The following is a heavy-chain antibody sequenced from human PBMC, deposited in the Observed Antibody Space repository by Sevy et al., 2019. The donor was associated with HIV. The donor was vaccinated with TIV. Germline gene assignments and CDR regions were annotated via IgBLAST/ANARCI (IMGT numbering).Heavy chain of an antibody. CDR1: GFTFSSYG. D-gene: IGHD3-10*01. CDR2: IWYDGSSK. CDR3: ASGAYYYASRTENFDY. Sequence: GESLKISCAASGFTFSSYGMHWVRQAPGKGLEWVALIWYDGSSKYYADSVKGRSTISRDNSKNTLYLQMNSLRAEDTAVYYCASGAYYYASRTENFDYWGQGTLVTVSS. J-gene: IGHJ4*02. V-gene: IGHV3-33*01.